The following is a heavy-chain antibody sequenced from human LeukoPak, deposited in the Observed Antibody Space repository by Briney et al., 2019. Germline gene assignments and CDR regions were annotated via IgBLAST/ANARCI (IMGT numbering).Heavy chain of an antibody. V-gene: IGHV3-21*01. CDR1: GFTFSSYS. J-gene: IGHJ4*02. CDR2: ISSSSSYT. D-gene: IGHD2-15*01. Sequence: GGSLRLSCAASGFTFSSYSMNWVRQAPGKGLEWVSSISSSSSYTYYADSVKGRFTISRDNAKNSLYLQMNSLRAEDTAVYYCARDISVGYWGQGTLVTVSS. CDR3: ARDISVGY.